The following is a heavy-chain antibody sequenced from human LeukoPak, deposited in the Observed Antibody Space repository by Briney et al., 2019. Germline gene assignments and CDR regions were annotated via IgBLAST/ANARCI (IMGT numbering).Heavy chain of an antibody. CDR1: GFTVSSDS. Sequence: GGSLRLSCTVSGFTVSSDSMSWVRQAPGKGLEWVSFIYSGGSTHYSDSVKGRFTISRDNSKNTLYLQMNSLGADDTAVYYCARDAGAGTQRDGWFDPWGQGTLVTVSS. CDR3: ARDAGAGTQRDGWFDP. V-gene: IGHV3-53*01. D-gene: IGHD4/OR15-4a*01. J-gene: IGHJ5*02. CDR2: IYSGGST.